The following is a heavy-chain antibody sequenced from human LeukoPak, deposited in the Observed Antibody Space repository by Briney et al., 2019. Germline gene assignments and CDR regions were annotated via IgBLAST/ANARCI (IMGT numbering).Heavy chain of an antibody. CDR1: GGSISSSSYY. CDR2: IYYSGST. J-gene: IGHJ5*02. CDR3: ARNSGSYKGGFDP. Sequence: PSETLSLTCTVSGGSISSSSYYWGWIRQPPGKGLEWIGSIYYSGSTYYNPSLKSRVTISVDTSKNQFSLKLSSVTAADTAVYYCARNSGSYKGGFDPWGQGTLVTVSS. V-gene: IGHV4-39*07. D-gene: IGHD1-26*01.